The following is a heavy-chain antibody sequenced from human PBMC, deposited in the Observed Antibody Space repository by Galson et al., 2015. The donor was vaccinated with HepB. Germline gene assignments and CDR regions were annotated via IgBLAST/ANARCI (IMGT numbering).Heavy chain of an antibody. CDR1: GGTFSSYA. CDR3: ASRIAAAGTFWSYYMDV. J-gene: IGHJ6*03. CDR2: IIPIFGTA. V-gene: IGHV1-69*13. Sequence: SVKVSCKASGGTFSSYAISWVRQAPGQGLEWMGGIIPIFGTANYAQKFQGRVTITADESTSTAYMELSSLRSEDTAVYYCASRIAAAGTFWSYYMDVWGKGTTVTVSS. D-gene: IGHD6-13*01.